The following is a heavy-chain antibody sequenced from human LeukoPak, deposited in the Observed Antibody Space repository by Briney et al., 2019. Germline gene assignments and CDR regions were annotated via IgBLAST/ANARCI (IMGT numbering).Heavy chain of an antibody. Sequence: SETLSLTCTVSGGSISSYYWSWIRQPAGKGLEWIGRIYTGGSTNYNPSLKSRVTMSVDTSKNQFSLKLSSVTAADTAVYYCAREQPEDAADPNWFDPWGQGTLVTVSS. V-gene: IGHV4-4*07. CDR3: AREQPEDAADPNWFDP. CDR1: GGSISSYY. D-gene: IGHD5-18*01. CDR2: IYTGGST. J-gene: IGHJ5*02.